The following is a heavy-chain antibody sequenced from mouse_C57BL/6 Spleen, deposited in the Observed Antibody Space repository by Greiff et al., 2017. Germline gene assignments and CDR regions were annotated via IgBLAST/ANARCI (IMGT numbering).Heavy chain of an antibody. D-gene: IGHD1-1*01. J-gene: IGHJ3*01. Sequence: VQGVESGAELMKPGASVKLSCKATGYTFTGYWIEWVKQRPGHGLEWIGEILPGSGSTNYNEKFKGKATFTADTSSNTAYMQLSSLTTEDSAIYYCARYPNYYGSSLHAYWGQGTLVTVSA. CDR3: ARYPNYYGSSLHAY. CDR2: ILPGSGST. CDR1: GYTFTGYW. V-gene: IGHV1-9*01.